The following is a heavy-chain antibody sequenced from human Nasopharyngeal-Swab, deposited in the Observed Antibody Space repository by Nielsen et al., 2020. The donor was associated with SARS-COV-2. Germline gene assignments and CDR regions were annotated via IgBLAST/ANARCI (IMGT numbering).Heavy chain of an antibody. V-gene: IGHV3-9*01. J-gene: IGHJ4*02. D-gene: IGHD5-18*01. Sequence: WIRQPPGKGLEWVSGISWNSGSIGYADSVKGRFTISRDNAKNSLYLQMNSLRAEDTALYYCAKDSGPEVDTAVVGWGQGTLVTVSS. CDR3: AKDSGPEVDTAVVG. CDR2: ISWNSGSI.